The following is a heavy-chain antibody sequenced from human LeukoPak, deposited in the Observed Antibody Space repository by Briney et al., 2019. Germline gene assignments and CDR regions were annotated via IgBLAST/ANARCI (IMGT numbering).Heavy chain of an antibody. CDR2: ITGSGGNT. CDR3: AKIKDISNYNYYGMDV. Sequence: GGSLRLSCAASGFTFSSYAMSWVRQPPGKGLKWVSTITGSGGNTYYADSVKGRFTISRDNSKNTLYLQMNSLRAEDTAVYYCAKIKDISNYNYYGMDVWGQGTTVTVSS. CDR1: GFTFSSYA. J-gene: IGHJ6*02. V-gene: IGHV3-23*01. D-gene: IGHD2-15*01.